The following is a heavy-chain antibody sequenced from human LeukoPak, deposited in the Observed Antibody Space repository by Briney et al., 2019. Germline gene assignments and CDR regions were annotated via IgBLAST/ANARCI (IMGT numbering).Heavy chain of an antibody. CDR2: INPSGGST. V-gene: IGHV1-46*01. J-gene: IGHJ4*02. CDR3: ARGALNYYDSSAFDY. CDR1: GYTFTSYY. Sequence: ASVKVSCKASGYTFTSYYMHWVRQAPGQGLEWMGIINPSGGSTSYAQKFQGRVTMTRDTSTSTVYMELSSLRSEDTAVYYCARGALNYYDSSAFDYWGEGTLGTASP. D-gene: IGHD3-22*01.